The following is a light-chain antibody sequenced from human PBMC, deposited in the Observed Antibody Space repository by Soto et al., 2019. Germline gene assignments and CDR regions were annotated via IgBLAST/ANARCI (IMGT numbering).Light chain of an antibody. Sequence: DIQMTQSHSTLSASVGDRVTITFRASQSIGDYLAWYQDKPGKAPRLLIYDASNLKSGVPSRFSGSGSGTEFTLTIANLQPDDFATYYCQQYDIYRTYGPGTKVDIK. CDR3: QQYDIYRT. V-gene: IGKV1-5*01. CDR1: QSIGDY. J-gene: IGKJ1*01. CDR2: DAS.